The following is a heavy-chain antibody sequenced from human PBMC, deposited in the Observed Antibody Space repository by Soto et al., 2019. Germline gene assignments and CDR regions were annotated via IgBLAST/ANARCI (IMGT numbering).Heavy chain of an antibody. J-gene: IGHJ6*02. CDR1: GGSISSNDFY. V-gene: IGHV4-31*03. Sequence: SETLSLTCIVSGGSISSNDFYWSWIRQHPGKGPEWIGYIYYSGSTYYNPSLKSRVTISVDTSKNQFSLKLSSVTAADTAVYYCARDEDYYDSSGYYPSGMDVWGQGTTVTVSS. CDR2: IYYSGST. CDR3: ARDEDYYDSSGYYPSGMDV. D-gene: IGHD3-22*01.